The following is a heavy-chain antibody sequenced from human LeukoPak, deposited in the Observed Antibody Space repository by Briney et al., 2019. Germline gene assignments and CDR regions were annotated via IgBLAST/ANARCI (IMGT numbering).Heavy chain of an antibody. Sequence: GGSLRLSCAVSGFTFSSYWMHWVRQAPGKGLVWVSRINSDGSSTSYADSVKGGFTISRDNAKNTLYLQTNSLRAEDTAVYYCARRPLPAAISYHFDYWGHGTPVTVSS. CDR1: GFTFSSYW. CDR2: INSDGSST. D-gene: IGHD2-2*01. V-gene: IGHV3-74*01. CDR3: ARRPLPAAISYHFDY. J-gene: IGHJ4*01.